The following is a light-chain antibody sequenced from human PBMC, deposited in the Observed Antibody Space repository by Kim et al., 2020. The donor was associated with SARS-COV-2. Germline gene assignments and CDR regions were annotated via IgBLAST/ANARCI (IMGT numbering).Light chain of an antibody. CDR3: QQYINWLPYT. J-gene: IGKJ2*01. Sequence: VSPGERATLSCRASQNIGGNLAWFQQKPGQAPRLLISGASARAAGVPARFVGSGSGTEFTLTISSLQSEDFGVYYCQQYINWLPYTFGQGTKLEIK. V-gene: IGKV3-15*01. CDR1: QNIGGN. CDR2: GAS.